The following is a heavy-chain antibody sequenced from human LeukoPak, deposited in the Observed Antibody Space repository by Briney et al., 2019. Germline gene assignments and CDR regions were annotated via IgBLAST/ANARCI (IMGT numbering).Heavy chain of an antibody. CDR2: FDPGDDET. CDR3: VTEKDLLLDS. J-gene: IGHJ5*01. Sequence: ASVKVACKVSGYSLSELSTHWVRHAPGQGLEWMGGFDPGDDETIYAQKFQGRVTMTEDTSTDTAYLELSSLRSEDTAVYFCVTEKDLLLDSWGQGTPVTVSS. V-gene: IGHV1-24*01. CDR1: GYSLSELS. D-gene: IGHD1-26*01.